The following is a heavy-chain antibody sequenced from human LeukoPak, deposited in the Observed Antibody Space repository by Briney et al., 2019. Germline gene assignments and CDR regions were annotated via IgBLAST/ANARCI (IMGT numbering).Heavy chain of an antibody. J-gene: IGHJ6*04. Sequence: PSETLSLTCAVSGGSISSSNWWSWVRQPPGKGLEWIGEIYHSGSTNYNPSLKSRVTISVDKSKNQFSLKLSSVTAADTAVYYCARGLPAAMVYYYYYYGMDVWGKGTTVTVSS. V-gene: IGHV4-4*02. CDR2: IYHSGST. D-gene: IGHD2-2*01. CDR3: ARGLPAAMVYYYYYYGMDV. CDR1: GGSISSSNW.